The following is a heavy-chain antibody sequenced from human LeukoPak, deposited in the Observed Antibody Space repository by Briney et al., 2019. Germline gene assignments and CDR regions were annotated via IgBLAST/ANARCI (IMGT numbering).Heavy chain of an antibody. CDR3: AGYYYGSGSPYYGMDV. D-gene: IGHD3-10*01. CDR2: INAGNGNT. Sequence: GASVKVSCKASGYTFTSYAMHWVRQAPGQRLEWMGWINAGNGNTKYSQKFQGRVTITRDTSASTAYMELSSLRSEDTAVYYCAGYYYGSGSPYYGMDVWGRGTTVTVSS. J-gene: IGHJ6*02. CDR1: GYTFTSYA. V-gene: IGHV1-3*01.